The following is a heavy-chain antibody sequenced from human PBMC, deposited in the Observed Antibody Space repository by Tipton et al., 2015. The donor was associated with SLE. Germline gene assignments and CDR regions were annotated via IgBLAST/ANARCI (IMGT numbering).Heavy chain of an antibody. D-gene: IGHD6-6*01. J-gene: IGHJ4*02. Sequence: QSGPEVKKPGASVKVSCKASGYTFTDYDISWVRQAPGQGLEWMGWISAYNGNANYVQTLQGRVTMTTDTSTSTAYMELRSLKSDDTAVYYCARGEAARPSDYWGQGTLVTVSS. CDR1: GYTFTDYD. V-gene: IGHV1-18*04. CDR2: ISAYNGNA. CDR3: ARGEAARPSDY.